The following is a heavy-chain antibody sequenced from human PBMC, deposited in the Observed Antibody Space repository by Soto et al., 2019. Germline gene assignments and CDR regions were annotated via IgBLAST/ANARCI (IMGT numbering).Heavy chain of an antibody. Sequence: GGSLRLSCAASGFTFSNAWMSWVRQAPGKGLEWVGRIKSKTDGGTTDYAAPVNGRFTISRDDSKNTLYLQMNSLKTEDTAVYYCTTENIVVVPAARDAFDIWGQGTMVTVSS. D-gene: IGHD2-2*01. J-gene: IGHJ3*02. V-gene: IGHV3-15*01. CDR3: TTENIVVVPAARDAFDI. CDR1: GFTFSNAW. CDR2: IKSKTDGGTT.